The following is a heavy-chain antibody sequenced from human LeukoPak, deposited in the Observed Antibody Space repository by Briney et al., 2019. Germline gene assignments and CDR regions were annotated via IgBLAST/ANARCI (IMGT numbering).Heavy chain of an antibody. D-gene: IGHD2-2*01. V-gene: IGHV1-3*01. Sequence: ASVNVSCKASGYIFSDYAIHWVRQAPGQRLEWMGWIDAGNGNTRYSQKFQGRVTITRDTSTSTAYIELRSLRSEDTAMYYCARGSTSDWPLDHWGQETLVTISS. CDR3: ARGSTSDWPLDH. CDR1: GYIFSDYA. CDR2: IDAGNGNT. J-gene: IGHJ4*02.